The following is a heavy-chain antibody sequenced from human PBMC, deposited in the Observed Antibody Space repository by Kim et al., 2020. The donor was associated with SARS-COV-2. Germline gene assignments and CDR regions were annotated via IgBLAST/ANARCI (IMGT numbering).Heavy chain of an antibody. V-gene: IGHV3-33*05. CDR2: ISYDGSSK. J-gene: IGHJ6*02. CDR3: ARDVRSFDWDGPDV. CDR1: GFTFSRNG. D-gene: IGHD3-9*01. Sequence: GGSLRLSCAASGFTFSRNGMHWVRQAPGKGLEWVAVISYDGSSKYYADSVKGRFTISRDNSKNTLYQQMNSLRAEDTAVYYCARDVRSFDWDGPDVWGQGTTVTVSS.